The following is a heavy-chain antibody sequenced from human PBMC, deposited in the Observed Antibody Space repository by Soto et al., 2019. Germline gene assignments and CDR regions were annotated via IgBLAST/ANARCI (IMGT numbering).Heavy chain of an antibody. Sequence: SETLSLTCTVSGGSISSSSYYWGWIRQPPGKGLEWIGSIYYSGSTYYNPSLKSRVTISVDTSKNQFSLKLSSVTAADTAVYYCARLIVPAANPYDFDYWGQGTLVTVSS. CDR2: IYYSGST. D-gene: IGHD2-2*01. V-gene: IGHV4-39*01. CDR1: GGSISSSSYY. CDR3: ARLIVPAANPYDFDY. J-gene: IGHJ4*02.